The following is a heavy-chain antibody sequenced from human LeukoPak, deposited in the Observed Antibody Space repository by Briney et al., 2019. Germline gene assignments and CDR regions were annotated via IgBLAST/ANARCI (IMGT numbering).Heavy chain of an antibody. V-gene: IGHV3-23*01. J-gene: IGHJ4*02. CDR1: GFTFSACV. D-gene: IGHD3-16*01. CDR3: AKIEDWGRPSYFDS. CDR2: ITGSGDST. Sequence: GGSLRLSCAASGFTFSACVMSWVRQAPGKGLEWFSVITGSGDSTYYADSVKGRFTISRDNSKNTLYLQMNSLRAEDTAGYYRAKIEDWGRPSYFDSWGQGILVTVSS.